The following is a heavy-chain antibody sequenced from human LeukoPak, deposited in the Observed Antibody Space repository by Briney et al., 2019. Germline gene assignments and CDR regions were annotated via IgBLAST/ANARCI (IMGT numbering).Heavy chain of an antibody. Sequence: ASVKVSCKASGGTFSSYAISWVRQAPGQGLEWMGGIIPIFGTANYAQKFQGRVTITADESTSTAYMELSSLRSEDTAVYYCARGPKARFGELMNYWGQGTLVTVSS. CDR1: GGTFSSYA. J-gene: IGHJ4*02. CDR3: ARGPKARFGELMNY. D-gene: IGHD3-10*02. V-gene: IGHV1-69*13. CDR2: IIPIFGTA.